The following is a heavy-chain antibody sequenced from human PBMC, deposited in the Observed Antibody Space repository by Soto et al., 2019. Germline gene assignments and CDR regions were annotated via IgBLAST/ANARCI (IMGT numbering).Heavy chain of an antibody. CDR2: IWHDGTRK. D-gene: IGHD3-10*01. J-gene: IGHJ6*02. CDR3: ARDRSSSYSYAMDL. CDR1: DFAFRLHG. Sequence: QVHLVESGGGVVQPGGSLTLSCSVSDFAFRLHGIHWVRHTPGKGLEWVAMIWHDGTRKYFRDSVRCRFTISSDSAKNKVYLQLNKLRGDDSALYFCARDRSSSYSYAMDLWGQGTTVTVS. V-gene: IGHV3-33*01.